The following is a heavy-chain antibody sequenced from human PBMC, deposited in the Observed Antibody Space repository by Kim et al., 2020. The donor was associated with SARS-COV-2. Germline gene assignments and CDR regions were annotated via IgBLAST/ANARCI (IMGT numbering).Heavy chain of an antibody. CDR3: TTDSYSSSWYGRWFDP. J-gene: IGHJ5*02. Sequence: GGSLRLSCAASGFTFSNTGMSWVRQAPGKGLEWVAPIKSKTDGGTKDYAAPVKGRFTIERDDSKNTLYLKMNSLKTEDTAVYDCTTDSYSSSWYGRWFDP. D-gene: IGHD6-13*01. CDR1: GFTFSNTG. V-gene: IGHV3-15*01. CDR2: IKSKTDGGTK.